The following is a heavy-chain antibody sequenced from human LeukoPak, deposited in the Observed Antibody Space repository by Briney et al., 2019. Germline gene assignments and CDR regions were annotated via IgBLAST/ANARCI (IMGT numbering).Heavy chain of an antibody. CDR2: IYYSGST. Sequence: SETLSLTCSVSGGSISSSTYYWGWIRQPPGQGLDWIGNIYYSGSTYYNPSLKSRVTISVDTSKNQFSLNLTSVPAADTVVYYCAREYGDYAFDSWGQGTLVTVSS. D-gene: IGHD4-17*01. CDR3: AREYGDYAFDS. V-gene: IGHV4-39*02. CDR1: GGSISSSTYY. J-gene: IGHJ5*01.